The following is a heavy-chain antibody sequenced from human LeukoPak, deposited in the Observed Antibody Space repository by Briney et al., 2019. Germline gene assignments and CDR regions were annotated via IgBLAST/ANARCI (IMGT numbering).Heavy chain of an antibody. CDR2: IYTSGST. CDR1: GGSISSYY. Sequence: SETLSLTCTVSGGSISSYYWSWIRQPAGKGLEWIGRIYTSGSTNYNPSLKSRVTMSVDTSKNQFSLKLSSVTAADTAVYYCARIGSYFRYYYMDVWGKGTTVTISS. CDR3: ARIGSYFRYYYMDV. J-gene: IGHJ6*03. V-gene: IGHV4-4*07. D-gene: IGHD1-26*01.